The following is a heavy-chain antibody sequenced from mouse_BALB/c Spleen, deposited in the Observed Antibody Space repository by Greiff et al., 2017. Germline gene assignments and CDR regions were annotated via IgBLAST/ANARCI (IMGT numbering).Heavy chain of an antibody. D-gene: IGHD2-14*01. V-gene: IGHV5-12-1*01. CDR2: ISSGGGST. CDR3: ARQDYRYFFAY. Sequence: DVHLVESGGGLVKPGGSLKLSCAASGFAFSSYDMSWVRQTPEKRLEWVAYISSGGGSTYYPDTVKGRFTISRDNAKNTLYLQMSSLKSEDTAMYYCARQDYRYFFAYWGQGTLVTVSA. CDR1: GFAFSSYD. J-gene: IGHJ3*01.